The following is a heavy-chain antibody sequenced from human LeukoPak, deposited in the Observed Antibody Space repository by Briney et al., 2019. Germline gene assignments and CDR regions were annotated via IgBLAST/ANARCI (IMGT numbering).Heavy chain of an antibody. Sequence: ASVKVSCKASGYTFTGYYMHWVRQAPGQGLEWMGRINPNSGGTXXAXXXXXRVTXTRDTSISTAYMELSRLRSDDTAVYYCARGGSTSCYDYWGQGTLVTVSS. CDR3: ARGGSTSCYDY. D-gene: IGHD2-2*01. CDR1: GYTFTGYY. CDR2: INPNSGGT. J-gene: IGHJ4*02. V-gene: IGHV1-2*06.